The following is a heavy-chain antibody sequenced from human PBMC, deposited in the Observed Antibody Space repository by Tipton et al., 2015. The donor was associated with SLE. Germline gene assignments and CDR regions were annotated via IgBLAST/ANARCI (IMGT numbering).Heavy chain of an antibody. V-gene: IGHV4-38-2*01. CDR1: GYSISTGSY. Sequence: TLSLTCAVSGYSISTGSYWGWIRQPPGQGLEWIARIYHSGSTYYNPSLKSRVTISLDTSKNHFSLKMNSVTAADTAIYYCARGFFTSTWTPDAFDIWGQGTLVTVPS. J-gene: IGHJ3*02. CDR3: ARGFFTSTWTPDAFDI. D-gene: IGHD6-13*01. CDR2: IYHSGST.